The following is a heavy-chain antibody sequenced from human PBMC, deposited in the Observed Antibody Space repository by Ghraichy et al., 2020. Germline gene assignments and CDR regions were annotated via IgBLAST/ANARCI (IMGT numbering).Heavy chain of an antibody. V-gene: IGHV3-23*01. J-gene: IGHJ3*02. CDR1: GFTFSSYA. CDR2: VVGSGAGT. Sequence: GESLNISCAASGFTFSSYAMTWVRQAPGKGLEWVSGVVGSGAGTYYADSVKGRFTLSRDNSKNTLSLQMNSLRAEDTAVYYCAKSPDYVWGSLRSNAFDIWGQGTMVTVSS. CDR3: AKSPDYVWGSLRSNAFDI. D-gene: IGHD3-16*01.